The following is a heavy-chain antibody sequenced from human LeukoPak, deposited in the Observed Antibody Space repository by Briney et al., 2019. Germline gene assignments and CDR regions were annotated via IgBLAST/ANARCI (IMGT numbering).Heavy chain of an antibody. CDR1: GFRVSDYY. CDR2: ISSSGSTI. V-gene: IGHV3-11*04. D-gene: IGHD3-10*02. CDR3: AELGITMIGGV. Sequence: GGSVRLSCAASGFRVSDYYMSWIRQAPGKGLEWVSYISSSGSTIYYADSVKGRFTISRDNAKNSLYLQMNSLRAEDTAVYYCAELGITMIGGVWGKGTTVTISS. J-gene: IGHJ6*04.